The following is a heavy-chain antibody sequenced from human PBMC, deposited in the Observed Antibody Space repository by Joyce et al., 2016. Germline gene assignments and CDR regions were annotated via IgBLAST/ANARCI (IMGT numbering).Heavy chain of an antibody. Sequence: EVQLVESGGVVVHPGGSLRLSCEAFGFTFDDYAMHWVRQAPGKGLEWLSIISWEGDRTYYADSVKGRFTISRDSSKNSLYLYMNSLRIEDTALYYCARGRDNLIDYWGQGTLVTVSS. CDR2: ISWEGDRT. CDR3: ARGRDNLIDY. D-gene: IGHD3-9*01. J-gene: IGHJ4*02. V-gene: IGHV3-43*01. CDR1: GFTFDDYA.